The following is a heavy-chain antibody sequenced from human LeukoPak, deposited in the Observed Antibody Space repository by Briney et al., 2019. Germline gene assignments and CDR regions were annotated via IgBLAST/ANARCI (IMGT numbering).Heavy chain of an antibody. J-gene: IGHJ4*02. Sequence: GGSLRLSCVVSGIPFSDYYMNWIRQAPGKGLEWISYISSSSSYTDYADSVKGRFTISRDNAQNALFLQMDSLRVEDTAVYYCAAGTAADYWGQGTRVTVSS. V-gene: IGHV3-11*03. CDR3: AAGTAADY. D-gene: IGHD6-13*01. CDR2: ISSSSSYT. CDR1: GIPFSDYY.